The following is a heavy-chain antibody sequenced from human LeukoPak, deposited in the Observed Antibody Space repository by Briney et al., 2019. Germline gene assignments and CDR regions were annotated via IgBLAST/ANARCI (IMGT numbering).Heavy chain of an antibody. CDR1: GFTFSSYG. J-gene: IGHJ4*02. CDR3: AKGGNTATAGTFFDY. V-gene: IGHV3-30*18. Sequence: GRSLRLSCAASGFTFSSYGMHWVRQAPGKGLEWVAVISYDGSNKYYADSVKGRFTISRDNSKNTLYLQMNSLRAEDTAVYYCAKGGNTATAGTFFDYWGQGTLVTVSS. D-gene: IGHD5-18*01. CDR2: ISYDGSNK.